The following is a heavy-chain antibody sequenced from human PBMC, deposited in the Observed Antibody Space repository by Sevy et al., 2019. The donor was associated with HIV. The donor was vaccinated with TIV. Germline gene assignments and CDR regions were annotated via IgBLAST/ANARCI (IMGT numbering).Heavy chain of an antibody. D-gene: IGHD1-7*01. J-gene: IGHJ4*02. CDR3: NTAAHNWHYYFDY. V-gene: IGHV3-15*01. Sequence: GGSLRLSCAASGFTFSNAWMSWVRQAPGKGLEWVGRIKSKTDGGTTDYAEPVKGEYNISSDDSKNTLYLQMNSLKTEDTAGYSCNTAAHNWHYYFDYWGQGTLVTVSS. CDR2: IKSKTDGGTT. CDR1: GFTFSNAW.